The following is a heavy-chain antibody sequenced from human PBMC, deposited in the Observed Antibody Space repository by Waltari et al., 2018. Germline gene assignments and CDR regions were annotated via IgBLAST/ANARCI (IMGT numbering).Heavy chain of an antibody. CDR1: GFKFSAYA. Sequence: EVQLVESGGGLVKPGGSLRLSCVASGFKFSAYAMHWVRQAPGKGREWVSSIGSSSSFMDYADSVRGRFTVSRDNAKNTLYLQMDTLRAEDTAVYYCAREGAEQWVVEDYGMDVWGQGTTVTVSS. CDR2: IGSSSSFM. D-gene: IGHD6-19*01. V-gene: IGHV3-21*02. J-gene: IGHJ6*02. CDR3: AREGAEQWVVEDYGMDV.